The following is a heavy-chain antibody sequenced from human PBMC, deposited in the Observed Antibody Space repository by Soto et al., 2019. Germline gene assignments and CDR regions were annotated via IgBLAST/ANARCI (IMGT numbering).Heavy chain of an antibody. CDR2: ISGSGGST. Sequence: VGSLRLSCAASGFTFSSYAMSWVRQAPGKGLEWVSAISGSGGSTYYADSVKGRFTISRDNSKNTLYLQMNSLRAEDTAVYYCAKGPSLLIAVAGTDYWGQGTLVTVSS. D-gene: IGHD6-19*01. CDR1: GFTFSSYA. V-gene: IGHV3-23*01. CDR3: AKGPSLLIAVAGTDY. J-gene: IGHJ4*02.